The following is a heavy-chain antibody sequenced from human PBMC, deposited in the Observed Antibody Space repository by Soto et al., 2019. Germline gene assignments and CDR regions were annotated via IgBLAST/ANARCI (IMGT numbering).Heavy chain of an antibody. V-gene: IGHV3-23*01. D-gene: IGHD2-15*01. CDR2: ISGSAGST. J-gene: IGHJ6*04. CDR3: ARDDVLYDGGRCYAVHLDV. CDR1: GFTFRSYA. Sequence: GGSLRLSCAASGFTFRSYAMNWVRQAPGKGLEWVSAISGSAGSTYYADSVKGRFTISRDTSKNTLYLQMNSLRAEDTAVYYCARDDVLYDGGRCYAVHLDVWGKGTTVTVSS.